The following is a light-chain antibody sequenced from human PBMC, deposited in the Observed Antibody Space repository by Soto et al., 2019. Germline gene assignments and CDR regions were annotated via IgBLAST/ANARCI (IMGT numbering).Light chain of an antibody. CDR1: QSVGSK. V-gene: IGKV3D-15*01. Sequence: EIVMMQSPPTLSVSPGERATLSCRASQSVGSKLAWYQQRPGQAPRLLIYDASNRATGIPARFSGSGSGTEFSLTISSLQSEDLAVYSCQQYGDWPGAFGGGTKVEIK. CDR3: QQYGDWPGA. CDR2: DAS. J-gene: IGKJ4*01.